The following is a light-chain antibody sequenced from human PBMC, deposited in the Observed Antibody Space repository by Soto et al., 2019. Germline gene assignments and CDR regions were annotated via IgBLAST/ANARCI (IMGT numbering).Light chain of an antibody. V-gene: IGLV1-40*01. CDR2: GNI. J-gene: IGLJ1*01. CDR1: TSNIGAGYD. CDR3: QSYDSTLSARYV. Sequence: QSVLTQPPSVSGAPGPRGTISCTGSTSNIGAGYDVHWYQQRPGTAPKLLIFGNINRPSGVPDRVSGSKSGTSASLAITGLQAEDEGDYYCQSYDSTLSARYVCGTGTQLTVL.